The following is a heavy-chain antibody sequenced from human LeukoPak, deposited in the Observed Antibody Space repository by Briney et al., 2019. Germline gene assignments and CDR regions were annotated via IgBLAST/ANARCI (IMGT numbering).Heavy chain of an antibody. CDR1: GGSFSGYY. CDR3: ARRATGGYCSGGSCFPFDY. Sequence: SETLSLTCAVYGGSFSGYYWSWIRQPPGKGLEWIGEINHSGSTNYNPSLKSRVTISVDTSKNQFSLKLSSVTAADTAVYYCARRATGGYCSGGSCFPFDYWGQGTLVTVSS. CDR2: INHSGST. V-gene: IGHV4-34*01. D-gene: IGHD2-15*01. J-gene: IGHJ4*02.